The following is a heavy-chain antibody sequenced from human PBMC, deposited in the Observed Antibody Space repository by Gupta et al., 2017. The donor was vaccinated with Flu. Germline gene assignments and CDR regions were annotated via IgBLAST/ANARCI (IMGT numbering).Heavy chain of an antibody. CDR2: INPNNGGT. V-gene: IGHV1-2*02. CDR3: ASSSTGWYDVWTY. CDR1: GNLFTGSY. Sequence: QVQLVQSGAEVKKPGATVKVSCGASGNLFTGSYIHWVRQAPGQGPEWVGWINPNNGGTNYAQKFQGRVTLTTDTSTSIADMELTGLTSDDTAVYYCASSSTGWYDVWTYWGQGTLVTVSS. J-gene: IGHJ4*02. D-gene: IGHD6-19*01.